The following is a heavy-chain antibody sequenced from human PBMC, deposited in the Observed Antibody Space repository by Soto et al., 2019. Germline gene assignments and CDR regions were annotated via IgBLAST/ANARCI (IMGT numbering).Heavy chain of an antibody. J-gene: IGHJ1*01. CDR2: ISVSGGNT. Sequence: PGGSLRLSCAASGFTFSSYAMSWVRQAPGKGLEWVSAISVSGGNTYYTDSVKGRFTISRDNSKNTLYLQMKSLRAEDTAVYYCAKGVPGIAVAGTGYFQHWGQGTLVTVSS. V-gene: IGHV3-23*01. CDR3: AKGVPGIAVAGTGYFQH. D-gene: IGHD6-19*01. CDR1: GFTFSSYA.